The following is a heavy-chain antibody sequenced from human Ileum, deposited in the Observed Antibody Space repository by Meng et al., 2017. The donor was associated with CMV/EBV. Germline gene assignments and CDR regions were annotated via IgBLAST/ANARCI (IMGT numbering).Heavy chain of an antibody. V-gene: IGHV3-15*07. CDR2: IKSAFHGETT. D-gene: IGHD4-17*01. CDR1: GVTFGEAW. CDR3: ATDSVTTPF. Sequence: AGPGVTFGEAWMNWVRQATGKGLEWVGRIKSAFHGETTESAAPVRGRVTISRDDSKNTLYLQMNSLKTDDTAVYYCATDSVTTPFWGQGTLVTVS. J-gene: IGHJ4*02.